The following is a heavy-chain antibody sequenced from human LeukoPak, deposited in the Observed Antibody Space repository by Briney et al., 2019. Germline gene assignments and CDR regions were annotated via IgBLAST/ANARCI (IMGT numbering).Heavy chain of an antibody. V-gene: IGHV3-23*01. CDR3: AKGPYGSGSYSSYFDY. Sequence: GGSLRLSCAASGFTFSSYAMSWVRQAPGKGLEWVSAISGSGGSTYYADSVKGRFTISRDNSKNTLYLQMNSLRAEDTAVYYCAKGPYGSGSYSSYFDYWGQGTLVTVSS. J-gene: IGHJ4*02. CDR2: ISGSGGST. D-gene: IGHD3-10*01. CDR1: GFTFSSYA.